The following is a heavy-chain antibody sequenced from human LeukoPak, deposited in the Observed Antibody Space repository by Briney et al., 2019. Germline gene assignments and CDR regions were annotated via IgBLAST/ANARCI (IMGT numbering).Heavy chain of an antibody. Sequence: PGGSLRLSCAASGFTFSSYAMHWVRQAPGKGLEWVSFISFDGSNKVHADSVMGRFTTSRDNSKNTVDLQINSLRHEDTAVYYCAKDWGQRGVGASLGHWGQGTLVIVSS. V-gene: IGHV3-30-3*01. D-gene: IGHD1-26*01. J-gene: IGHJ4*02. CDR2: ISFDGSNK. CDR3: AKDWGQRGVGASLGH. CDR1: GFTFSSYA.